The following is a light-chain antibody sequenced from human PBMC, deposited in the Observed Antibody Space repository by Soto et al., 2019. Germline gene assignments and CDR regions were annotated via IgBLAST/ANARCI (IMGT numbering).Light chain of an antibody. CDR3: CSYAGNYTWL. V-gene: IGLV2-11*01. CDR2: DVT. CDR1: SSDIGGYNY. Sequence: QSVLTQPRSVSGSPGQSVTISCTGSSSDIGGYNYVSWYQQHPGKAPKLMIYDVTRRPSGVPGRFSGSKSDNTASLTISGLQAEDEADYYCCSYAGNYTWLFGGGTKLTVL. J-gene: IGLJ3*02.